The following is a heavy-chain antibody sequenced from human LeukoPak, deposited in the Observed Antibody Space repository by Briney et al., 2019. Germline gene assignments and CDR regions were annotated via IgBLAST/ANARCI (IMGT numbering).Heavy chain of an antibody. Sequence: PGGSLRLSCAASGFTFSTYAMSWVRQAPGKGLEWVAVIWYDGSNKYYADSVKGRFTISRDNSKNTLYLQMNSLRAEDTAVYYCARGLRGYSYGYSDYYFDYWGQGTLVTVSS. V-gene: IGHV3-33*08. D-gene: IGHD5-18*01. CDR1: GFTFSTYA. CDR3: ARGLRGYSYGYSDYYFDY. J-gene: IGHJ4*02. CDR2: IWYDGSNK.